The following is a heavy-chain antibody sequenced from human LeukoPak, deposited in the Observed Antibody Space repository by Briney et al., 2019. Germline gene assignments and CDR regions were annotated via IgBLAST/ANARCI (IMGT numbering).Heavy chain of an antibody. J-gene: IGHJ5*02. CDR1: GGSISSGGYS. Sequence: SETLSLTCAVSGGSISSGGYSWSWIRQPPGKGLEWIGYIYHNGSTYYNPSLKSRVTISVDRSKNQFSLKLSSVTAADTAVYYCARELFLHGFDPWGQGTLVTVSS. D-gene: IGHD2-21*01. CDR3: ARELFLHGFDP. V-gene: IGHV4-30-2*01. CDR2: IYHNGST.